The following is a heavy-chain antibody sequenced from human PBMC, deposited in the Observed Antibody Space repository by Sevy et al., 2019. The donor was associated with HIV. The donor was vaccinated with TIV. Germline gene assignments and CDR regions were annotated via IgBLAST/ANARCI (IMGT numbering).Heavy chain of an antibody. CDR3: AGAGVGAKGFDY. CDR1: GIIFKSYV. V-gene: IGHV3-23*01. Sequence: GGSLRLSCAASGIIFKSYVMSWVRQAPGKGLEWLSGISASGGSTYYADSVKGRFTISRDNFKSTLYLQMNILRAEDTAVYYGAGAGVGAKGFDYWGQGTLVTVSS. CDR2: ISASGGST. D-gene: IGHD1-26*01. J-gene: IGHJ4*02.